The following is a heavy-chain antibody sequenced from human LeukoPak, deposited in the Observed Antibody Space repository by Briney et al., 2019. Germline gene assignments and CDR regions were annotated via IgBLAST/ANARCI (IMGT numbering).Heavy chain of an antibody. Sequence: ASVKVSCKASGYTFTNYGISWVRQAPGQGLEGMGWISAYNGKTNYAQKLQGRVTMTTDTSTSTAYMELRSLRSDDTAVYYCARVLVSEVPAAILSGDYWGQGTLVTGSS. J-gene: IGHJ4*02. CDR1: GYTFTNYG. D-gene: IGHD2-2*02. CDR2: ISAYNGKT. V-gene: IGHV1-18*01. CDR3: ARVLVSEVPAAILSGDY.